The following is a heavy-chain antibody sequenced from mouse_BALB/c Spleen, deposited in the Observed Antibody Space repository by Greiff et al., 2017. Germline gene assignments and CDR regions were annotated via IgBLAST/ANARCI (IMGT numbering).Heavy chain of an antibody. CDR2: ISYSGST. V-gene: IGHV3-8*02. Sequence: EVQRVESGPSLVKPSQTLSLTCSVTGDSITSGYWNWIRKFPGNKLEYMGYISYSGSTYYNPSLKSRISITRDTSKNQYYLQLNSVTTEDTATYYCARYNDGYRWFAYWGQGTLVTVSA. J-gene: IGHJ3*01. CDR1: GDSITSGY. CDR3: ARYNDGYRWFAY. D-gene: IGHD2-3*01.